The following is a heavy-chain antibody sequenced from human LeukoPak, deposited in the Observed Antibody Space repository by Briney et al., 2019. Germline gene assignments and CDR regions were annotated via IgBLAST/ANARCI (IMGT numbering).Heavy chain of an antibody. Sequence: SETLSLTCAVYGGSFSGYYWSWIRQPPGKGLEWIGEINHSGSTNYNPSLKSRVTISVDTSKNQFSLKLSSVTAADTAVYYCARLRFLEWLPFDPWGQGTLVTVSS. J-gene: IGHJ5*02. V-gene: IGHV4-34*01. D-gene: IGHD3-3*01. CDR2: INHSGST. CDR3: ARLRFLEWLPFDP. CDR1: GGSFSGYY.